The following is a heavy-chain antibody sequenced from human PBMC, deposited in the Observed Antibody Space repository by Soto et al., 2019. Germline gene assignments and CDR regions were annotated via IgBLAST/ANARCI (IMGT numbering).Heavy chain of an antibody. V-gene: IGHV1-69*02. CDR1: GGTFSTYT. J-gene: IGHJ4*02. Sequence: SVKVSCKASGGTFSTYTIIWVRQAPGQGLEWMGRILPMLDITNSAQKFQGRVTITADTSTGTAYMELSSLRSEDTAVYYCATKAALGYCTNGVCSRFHFDYWGQGTLVTVSS. CDR3: ATKAALGYCTNGVCSRFHFDY. D-gene: IGHD2-8*01. CDR2: ILPMLDIT.